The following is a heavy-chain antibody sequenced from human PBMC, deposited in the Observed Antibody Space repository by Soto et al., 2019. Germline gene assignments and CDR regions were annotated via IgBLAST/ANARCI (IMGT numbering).Heavy chain of an antibody. CDR1: GSSIRRYH. J-gene: IGHJ4*01. CDR2: VSYSGTT. CDR3: ARGVGGGREYCRGRLSYSYYFDF. V-gene: IGHV4-59*01. D-gene: IGHD2-15*01. Sequence: SETLSLTRSVSGSSIRRYHWNWIRQPPGKGLEWIGPVSYSGTTKDSPSLRGRVTISPDTSKTQFSPKLTFVSTADTAVYYCARGVGGGREYCRGRLSYSYYFDFLRLGTLVTVSS.